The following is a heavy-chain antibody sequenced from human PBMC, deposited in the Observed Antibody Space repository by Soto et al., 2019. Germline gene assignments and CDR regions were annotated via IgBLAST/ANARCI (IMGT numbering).Heavy chain of an antibody. D-gene: IGHD3-3*01. CDR2: ISSGGST. CDR3: ARDTFGGAYDFWH. J-gene: IGHJ4*02. Sequence: EVQLVESGGGLVQPGGSLRLSCAASGFTVSNFYMTWVRQAPGKGLEWVSVISSGGSTYYADSVKGRFTISRDNSKNTLYLAMNSLRAGDTAVYYCARDTFGGAYDFWHGGQGTLVTVSS. V-gene: IGHV3-66*01. CDR1: GFTVSNFY.